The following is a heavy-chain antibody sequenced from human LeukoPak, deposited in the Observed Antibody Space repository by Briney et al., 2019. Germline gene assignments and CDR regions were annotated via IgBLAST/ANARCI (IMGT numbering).Heavy chain of an antibody. V-gene: IGHV1-46*01. J-gene: IGHJ5*02. CDR2: INPSGGST. D-gene: IGHD3-22*01. CDR1: GYTFTSYY. Sequence: ASVKVSCKASGYTFTSYYMHWVRQAPGQGLEWMGIINPSGGSTSYAQKFQGRVTKTRDTSTSTVYMELSSLRSEDTDVYYCARQPSPYYYDSSGYQNWFDPWGQGTLVTVSS. CDR3: ARQPSPYYYDSSGYQNWFDP.